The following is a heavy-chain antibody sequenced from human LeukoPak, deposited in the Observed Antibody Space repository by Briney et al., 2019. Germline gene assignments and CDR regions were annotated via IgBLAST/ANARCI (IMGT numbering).Heavy chain of an antibody. D-gene: IGHD1-14*01. CDR3: ARNTPSLTTYGMDV. CDR2: ISGGSSST. J-gene: IGHJ6*02. Sequence: GGSLRLSCAVSGFTFSRYSMNWGRQAPGQWLEWVSVISGGSSSTFYADSVKGRFTISRDNAKSSLYLQMNSLRAEDTAVYYCARNTPSLTTYGMDVWGQGTTVTVSS. V-gene: IGHV3-21*01. CDR1: GFTFSRYS.